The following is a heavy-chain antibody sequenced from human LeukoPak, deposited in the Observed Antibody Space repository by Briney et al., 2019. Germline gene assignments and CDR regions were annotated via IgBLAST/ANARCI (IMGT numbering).Heavy chain of an antibody. V-gene: IGHV4-34*01. Sequence: SETLSLTCAVYGGSFSGYYWSWIRQPPGKGLEWIGEINHSGSTYYNPSLKSRVTISVDTSKNQFSLKLSSVTAADTAVYYCARPLRVSGYDYVWGSYRYTGDAFDIWGQGTMVTVSS. CDR3: ARPLRVSGYDYVWGSYRYTGDAFDI. J-gene: IGHJ3*02. CDR1: GGSFSGYY. D-gene: IGHD3-16*02. CDR2: INHSGST.